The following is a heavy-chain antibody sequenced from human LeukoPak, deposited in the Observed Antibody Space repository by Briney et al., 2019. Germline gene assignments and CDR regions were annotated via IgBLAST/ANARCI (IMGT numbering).Heavy chain of an antibody. CDR3: ARGGRYYYLNWFDP. CDR2: IHYGGST. D-gene: IGHD3-10*01. J-gene: IGHJ5*02. CDR1: DGSIGIHS. Sequence: SETLALTCTLSDGSIGIHSWSWIRQPPGKGLGWIGTIHYGGSTNYNPSLKSRVTISVDRSKNKFSLKLTSVTAADTAVYYCARGGRYYYLNWFDPWGQGTLVTVSS. V-gene: IGHV4-59*11.